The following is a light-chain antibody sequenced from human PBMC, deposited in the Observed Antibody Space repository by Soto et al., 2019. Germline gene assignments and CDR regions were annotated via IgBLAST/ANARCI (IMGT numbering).Light chain of an antibody. CDR2: GAS. Sequence: IVLTQSPATLSVSPGERTTLSCRASQSVRNNLAWYQQKPGQAPRLLIYGASSRATAIPARISGSGSGTEFTLTICSLQSEDFAVYYCQQYNNWPPYTFGQGTKLEI. CDR3: QQYNNWPPYT. CDR1: QSVRNN. V-gene: IGKV3-15*01. J-gene: IGKJ2*01.